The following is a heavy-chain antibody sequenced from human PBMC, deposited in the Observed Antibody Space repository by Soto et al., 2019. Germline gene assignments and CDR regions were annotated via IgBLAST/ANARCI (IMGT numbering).Heavy chain of an antibody. CDR1: GGSISSYY. Sequence: SETLSLTCIVSGGSISSYYWSWIRQPPGKGLEWIGYFYYSGNTNYNPSLKSRVTISVDTSKNQFSLKLSSVTAADTAVYYCARGGSSSGWFWLFDYWGQGTLVTVSS. CDR3: ARGGSSSGWFWLFDY. D-gene: IGHD6-19*01. J-gene: IGHJ4*02. V-gene: IGHV4-59*01. CDR2: FYYSGNT.